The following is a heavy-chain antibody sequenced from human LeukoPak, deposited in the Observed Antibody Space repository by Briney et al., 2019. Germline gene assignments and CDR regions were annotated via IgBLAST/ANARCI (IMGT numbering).Heavy chain of an antibody. Sequence: PSETLSLTCTVSGGSISSSSYYWGWIRQPPGKGLEWIGSIYYSGSTYYNPSLKSRVTISVDTSKNQFSLKLSSVTAADTAVYYRARESITMIFWGPGTLVTVSS. V-gene: IGHV4-39*01. D-gene: IGHD3-22*01. CDR2: IYYSGST. J-gene: IGHJ4*02. CDR3: ARESITMIF. CDR1: GGSISSSSYY.